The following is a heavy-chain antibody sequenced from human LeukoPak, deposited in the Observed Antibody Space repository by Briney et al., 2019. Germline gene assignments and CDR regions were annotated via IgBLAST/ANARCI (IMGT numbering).Heavy chain of an antibody. J-gene: IGHJ6*02. Sequence: PGGSLRLSCAASGFTFSSYSMNWVRQAPGKGLEWVSYISSSSSTIYYADSVKGRFTISRDNAKNSLYLQMNSLRAEDTAVYYCARNGDREYCSSTSCYGAYYYYGMDVRGQGTTVTVSS. V-gene: IGHV3-48*01. CDR2: ISSSSSTI. CDR1: GFTFSSYS. CDR3: ARNGDREYCSSTSCYGAYYYYGMDV. D-gene: IGHD2-2*01.